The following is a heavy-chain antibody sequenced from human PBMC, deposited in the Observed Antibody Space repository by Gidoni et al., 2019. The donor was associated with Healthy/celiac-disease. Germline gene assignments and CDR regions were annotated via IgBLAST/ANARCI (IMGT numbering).Heavy chain of an antibody. J-gene: IGHJ5*02. CDR2: IYHSGST. Sequence: QVQLQESGPGLVKPSETLSLTCAVSGYSISSGYYWGWIRQPPGKGLEWIGSIYHSGSTYYNPSLKSRVTISVDTSKNQFSLKLSSVTAADTAVYYCAREDDYIWGSYFDWFDPWGQGTLVTVSS. CDR3: AREDDYIWGSYFDWFDP. V-gene: IGHV4-38-2*02. CDR1: GYSISSGYY. D-gene: IGHD3-16*01.